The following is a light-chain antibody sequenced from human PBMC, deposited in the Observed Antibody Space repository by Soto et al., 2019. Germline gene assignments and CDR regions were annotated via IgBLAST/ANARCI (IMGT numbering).Light chain of an antibody. CDR2: GAS. CDR3: QQLNAYPLT. CDR1: QGISSY. Sequence: DNQMTQSPSSLSASVGDRVTITCRASQGISSYLAWFQQKPGRAPNLLIYGASTLQSGVPSRFSGSGSGTDFTLTISNLQPEDFATYYCQQLNAYPLTFGQGTRLEIK. J-gene: IGKJ5*01. V-gene: IGKV1-9*01.